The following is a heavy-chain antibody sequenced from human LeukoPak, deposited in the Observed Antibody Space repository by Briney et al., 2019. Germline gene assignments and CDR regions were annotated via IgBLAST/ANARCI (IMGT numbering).Heavy chain of an antibody. D-gene: IGHD6-13*01. Sequence: QPGGSLRLSCAASGFTFSSYAMSWVRQAPGKGLEWVSAISGSGGSTYYADSVKGRFTISRDNSKNTLYLQMNSLRAEGTAVYYCAILLSSSWSRRDYWGQGTLVTVSS. V-gene: IGHV3-23*01. CDR3: AILLSSSWSRRDY. J-gene: IGHJ4*02. CDR1: GFTFSSYA. CDR2: ISGSGGST.